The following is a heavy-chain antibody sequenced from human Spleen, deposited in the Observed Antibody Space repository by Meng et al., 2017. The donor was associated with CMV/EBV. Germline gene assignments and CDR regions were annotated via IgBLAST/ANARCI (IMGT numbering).Heavy chain of an antibody. Sequence: SETLSLTCAVYGGSLSGYYWSWIRQSQGKGLEWIGEIDHIGINHYNPSLKSRFTISADRSKNQYPVNLSSVNAADTALYYCVTDRYCTSGHCYGTSRDAFDMWGRGTMVTVSS. CDR3: VTDRYCTSGHCYGTSRDAFDM. CDR1: GGSLSGYY. CDR2: IDHIGIN. J-gene: IGHJ3*02. D-gene: IGHD2-8*01. V-gene: IGHV4-34*01.